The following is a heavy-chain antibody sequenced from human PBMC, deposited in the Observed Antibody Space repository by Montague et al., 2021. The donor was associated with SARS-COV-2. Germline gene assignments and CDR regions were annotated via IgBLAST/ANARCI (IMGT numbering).Heavy chain of an antibody. CDR3: ARGNWEKVTGTTSDYLYYFDR. J-gene: IGHJ4*02. D-gene: IGHD1-7*01. V-gene: IGHV6-1*01. Sequence: CAISGDSVSSSSVAWNWIRQSPSRALEWLGRTYYRSRWYDDYAASVKGRITMNPDTAKKHFSLQLNSVTPEDTAVYYCARGNWEKVTGTTSDYLYYFDRWGQGTLVTVSS. CDR2: TYYRSRWYD. CDR1: GDSVSSSSVA.